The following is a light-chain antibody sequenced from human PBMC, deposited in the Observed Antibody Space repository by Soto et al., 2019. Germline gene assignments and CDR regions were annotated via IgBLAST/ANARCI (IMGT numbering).Light chain of an antibody. Sequence: DKAVTQSPDALAVSLRDMATIDCXASHTVLYCSNNTNSLSSYXQQPXXXTKLXXXGAXTRESGVPDRFIGSGSGKAFTLTISSLQAEELAVYYCQQYDRSPRWTFGQGTKVDIK. J-gene: IGKJ1*01. CDR2: GAX. V-gene: IGKV4-1*01. CDR3: QQYDRSPRWT. CDR1: HTVLYCSNNTNS.